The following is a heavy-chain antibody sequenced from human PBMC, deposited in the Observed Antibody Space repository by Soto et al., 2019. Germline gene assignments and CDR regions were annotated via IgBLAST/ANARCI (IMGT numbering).Heavy chain of an antibody. V-gene: IGHV4-30-4*01. J-gene: IGHJ4*02. CDR1: GGSISSGDYY. D-gene: IGHD3-10*01. Sequence: SETLSLTCTVSGGSISSGDYYWSWIRQPPGKGLEWIGYIYYSGSTYYNPSLKSRVTISVDTSKNQFSLKLSSVTAADTAVYYCASSMVRGVIITGYYFEYWGQGTLVTVSS. CDR3: ASSMVRGVIITGYYFEY. CDR2: IYYSGST.